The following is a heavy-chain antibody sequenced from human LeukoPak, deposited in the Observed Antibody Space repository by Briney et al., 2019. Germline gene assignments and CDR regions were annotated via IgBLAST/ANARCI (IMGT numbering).Heavy chain of an antibody. Sequence: PGGSLRLSCAASGFTFSSYAMHWVRQAPGKGLEYVSAITSNGGSTYYGDSVKGGFTISRDNSQNTLYLQMSSLRAEDTAVYYCVKDYYDSSGPIWGQGTLVTVSS. CDR1: GFTFSSYA. CDR3: VKDYYDSSGPI. CDR2: ITSNGGST. D-gene: IGHD3-22*01. V-gene: IGHV3-64D*06. J-gene: IGHJ4*02.